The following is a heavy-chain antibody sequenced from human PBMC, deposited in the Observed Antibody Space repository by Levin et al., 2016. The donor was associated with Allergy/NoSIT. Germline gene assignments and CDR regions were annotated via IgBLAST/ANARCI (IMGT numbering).Heavy chain of an antibody. J-gene: IGHJ5*02. Sequence: PGKGLEWIGEINHSGSTNYNPSLKSRVTISVDTSKNQFSLKLSSVTAADTAVYYCARGLIFDPWGPGNPGHRLL. V-gene: IGHV4-34*01. CDR2: INHSGST. CDR3: ARGLIFDP.